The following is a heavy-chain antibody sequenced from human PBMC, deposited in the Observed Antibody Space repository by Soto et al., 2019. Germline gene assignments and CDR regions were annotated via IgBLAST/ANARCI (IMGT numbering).Heavy chain of an antibody. CDR2: IYTDGST. Sequence: QVQLQESGPGLVRPSETLSLTCTVSGGSISSYYWSWIRQPAGQGLEWIGRIYTDGSTNYNPSLKRRVTMSVDTAKTQFSLKLNSVTAADTAVYYCARDGDSRRGDEFDPWGQGTLVTVSS. CDR3: ARDGDSRRGDEFDP. D-gene: IGHD6-13*01. CDR1: GGSISSYY. J-gene: IGHJ5*02. V-gene: IGHV4-4*07.